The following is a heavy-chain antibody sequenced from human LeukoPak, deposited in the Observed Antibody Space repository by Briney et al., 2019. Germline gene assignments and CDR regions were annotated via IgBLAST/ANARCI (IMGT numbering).Heavy chain of an antibody. D-gene: IGHD3-10*01. J-gene: IGHJ6*02. CDR2: ISAYNGNT. CDR3: ARRGSGSYYNGIYYYYGIDV. V-gene: IGHV1-18*01. Sequence: ASVKVSCKASGYTFTSYGISWVRQAPGQGLEWMGWISAYNGNTNYAQKLKGRVTMTTDTSTSTAYMELRSLRSDVTAVYYCARRGSGSYYNGIYYYYGIDVWGQGTTVTVSS. CDR1: GYTFTSYG.